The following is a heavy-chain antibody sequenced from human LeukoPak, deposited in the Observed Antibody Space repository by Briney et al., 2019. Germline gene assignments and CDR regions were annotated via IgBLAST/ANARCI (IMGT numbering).Heavy chain of an antibody. D-gene: IGHD3-22*01. Sequence: GGSLRLSCVASGFTFSSYSMNWVRQAPGKGLEWVSYISSSSSIIYYADSVKGRFTISRDNAKNSLYLQMNSLRDEDTAVYYCAREAYYYDSSNYYPAFDYWGQGTLVTVSS. CDR3: AREAYYYDSSNYYPAFDY. CDR2: ISSSSSII. J-gene: IGHJ4*02. V-gene: IGHV3-48*02. CDR1: GFTFSSYS.